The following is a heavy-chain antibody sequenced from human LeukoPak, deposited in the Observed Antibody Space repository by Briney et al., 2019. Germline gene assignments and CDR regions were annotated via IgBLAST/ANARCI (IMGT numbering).Heavy chain of an antibody. V-gene: IGHV3-74*03. CDR2: INEDGTDS. CDR1: GFTFSGHW. D-gene: IGHD3-22*01. J-gene: IGHJ4*02. Sequence: GGSLRLSCTASGFTFSGHWIHWVRQAPGMGLVWVSRINEDGTDSMYAESVKGRLTISRDNARNTVHLQMNSLRAEDTAVYYCARDLYRIVVVPHYFDYWGQGTLVTVSS. CDR3: ARDLYRIVVVPHYFDY.